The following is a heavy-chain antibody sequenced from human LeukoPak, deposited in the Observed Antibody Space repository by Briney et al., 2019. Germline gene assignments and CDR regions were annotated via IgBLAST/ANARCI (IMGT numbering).Heavy chain of an antibody. D-gene: IGHD2-2*03. V-gene: IGHV3-73*01. J-gene: IGHJ3*02. Sequence: GGSLKLSCAASGFTFSGSAMHWVRQASGKGLEWLGRIRSKANSYATAYAASVKGRFTISRDDSKNTAYLQMNSLKTEDTAVYYCHPGYCSSTSCSNAFDIWGQGTMVTVSS. CDR2: IRSKANSYAT. CDR1: GFTFSGSA. CDR3: HPGYCSSTSCSNAFDI.